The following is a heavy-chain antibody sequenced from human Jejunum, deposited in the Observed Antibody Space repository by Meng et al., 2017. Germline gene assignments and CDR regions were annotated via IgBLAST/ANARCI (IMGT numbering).Heavy chain of an antibody. J-gene: IGHJ4*02. D-gene: IGHD6-13*01. V-gene: IGHV3-48*03. CDR1: GFTFSSYE. Sequence: GESLKISCAASGFTFSSYELNWVRQAPGEGLEWLTYISTGGSTIYYADSLKGRFTISRDNAKDSLYLEMNSLGTDDTAIYYCARELKNSSSFDYWGQGNLVTVSS. CDR3: ARELKNSSSFDY. CDR2: ISTGGSTI.